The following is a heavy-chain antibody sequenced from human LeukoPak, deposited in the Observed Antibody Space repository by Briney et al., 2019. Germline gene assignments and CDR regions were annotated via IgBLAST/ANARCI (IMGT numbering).Heavy chain of an antibody. CDR2: VHLDGRT. CDR3: ARQSSGCYDY. V-gene: IGHV4-4*02. D-gene: IGHD6-19*01. Sequence: PSETLSLTCGVSGGSVINTNWWTWVRQPPGKGLEWIGEVHLDGRTNYNPSLESRLTMSVDVSENQVSLKLTSVTAADTAVYYCARQSSGCYDYWGQGTLVTVSS. J-gene: IGHJ4*02. CDR1: GGSVINTNW.